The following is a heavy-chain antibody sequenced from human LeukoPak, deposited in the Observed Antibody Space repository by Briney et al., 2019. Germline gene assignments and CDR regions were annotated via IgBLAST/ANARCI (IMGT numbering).Heavy chain of an antibody. CDR3: ASSSGYSAYNWFDP. V-gene: IGHV4-61*02. CDR2: IYTSGST. Sequence: SQTLSLTCTVSGGSISSGSYYWSWIRQPAGKGLEWIGRIYTSGSTNYNPSLKSRVTISVDTSKNQFSLKLSSVTAADTAVYYCASSSGYSAYNWFDPWGQGTLVTVSS. CDR1: GGSISSGSYY. J-gene: IGHJ5*02. D-gene: IGHD3-22*01.